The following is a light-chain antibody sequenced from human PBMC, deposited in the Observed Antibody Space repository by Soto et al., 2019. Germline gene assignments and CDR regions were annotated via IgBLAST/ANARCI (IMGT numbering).Light chain of an antibody. CDR3: GARLKSLSRTWV. J-gene: IGLJ3*02. CDR2: RND. Sequence: QAVVTQPPSESGTPGQRVTISCSGSDSNIEDNYVYWYQQLPGTAPKLLIYRNDQRPSGVPDRFSGSRSGTSASLVISGLRSADEADYYCGARLKSLSRTWVFGGGTQLTVL. V-gene: IGLV1-47*01. CDR1: DSNIEDNY.